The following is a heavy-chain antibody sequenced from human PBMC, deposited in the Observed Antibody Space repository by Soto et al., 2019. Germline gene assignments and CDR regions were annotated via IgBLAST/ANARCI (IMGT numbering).Heavy chain of an antibody. CDR2: IIPVLGVT. Sequence: QVQLVQSGPEVKEPGSSVRISCRSGGDTFSSYTVSWVRQTPGQGLEWMGRIIPVLGVTNYSRKFKGRVTITADTSTVTAHMELGSLRSEDTAGYYCARRQYCGVACYHEYYYGMDVWGHGTSVIVSS. J-gene: IGHJ6*02. CDR3: ARRQYCGVACYHEYYYGMDV. CDR1: GDTFSSYT. V-gene: IGHV1-69*02. D-gene: IGHD2-21*02.